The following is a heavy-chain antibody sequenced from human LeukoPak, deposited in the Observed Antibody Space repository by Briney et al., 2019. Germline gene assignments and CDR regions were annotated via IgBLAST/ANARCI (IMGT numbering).Heavy chain of an antibody. V-gene: IGHV3-48*01. CDR3: ARSQDYDSSGYYYGLDGRDFDY. CDR2: ISSSSNTI. Sequence: GGSLRLSCAASAFTFSSYSMNWVRQAPGKGLEWVSCISSSSNTIYYADSVKGRFTISRDNAKNSLYLQMNSLRAEDTAVYYCARSQDYDSSGYYYGLDGRDFDYWGQATLVTVSS. CDR1: AFTFSSYS. D-gene: IGHD3-22*01. J-gene: IGHJ4*02.